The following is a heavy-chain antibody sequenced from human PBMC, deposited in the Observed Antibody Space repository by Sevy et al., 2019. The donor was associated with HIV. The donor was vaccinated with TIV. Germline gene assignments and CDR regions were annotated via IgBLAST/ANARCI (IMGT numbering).Heavy chain of an antibody. CDR1: GYIFTSYG. D-gene: IGHD3-22*01. CDR3: ARGISVVPNTGLWFDP. CDR2: ISNYNSNR. Sequence: VSVKVSCKASGYIFTSYGITWVRQAPGQGLEWMGWISNYNSNRKSAQRFQDRVTMTTDRSTSTAYMELTSLTKDDTAVYYCARGISVVPNTGLWFDPWGQGTQVTVSS. V-gene: IGHV1-18*01. J-gene: IGHJ5*02.